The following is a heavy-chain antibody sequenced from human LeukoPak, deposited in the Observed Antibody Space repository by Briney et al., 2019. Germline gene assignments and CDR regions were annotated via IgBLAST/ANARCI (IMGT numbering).Heavy chain of an antibody. Sequence: PGGSLRLSCAASGFTFSTYWMSWVRQAPGKGLEWVANIKQDGSEKYYVDSVKGRFTISRDNAKNSLDLQMNSLRAEDTAIYYCARYCSSTSCYNEVLDYWGQGTPVTVSS. D-gene: IGHD2-2*02. J-gene: IGHJ4*02. CDR1: GFTFSTYW. CDR2: IKQDGSEK. V-gene: IGHV3-7*01. CDR3: ARYCSSTSCYNEVLDY.